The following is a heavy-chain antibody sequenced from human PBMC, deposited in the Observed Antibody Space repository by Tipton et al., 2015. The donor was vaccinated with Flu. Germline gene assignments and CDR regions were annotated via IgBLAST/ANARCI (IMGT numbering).Heavy chain of an antibody. D-gene: IGHD4-11*01. J-gene: IGHJ5*02. V-gene: IGHV4-59*08. CDR3: ARRDFSNYVSDPKNWFDP. Sequence: TLSLTCTVSGDSISNYYWNWIRQHPGKGLEWIGYVYYNGSTNYTPSLKGRVTISVDTSKNQFSLEMRSVTAADMAVYYCARRDFSNYVSDPKNWFDPWGQVTLVTVSS. CDR2: VYYNGST. CDR1: GDSISNYY.